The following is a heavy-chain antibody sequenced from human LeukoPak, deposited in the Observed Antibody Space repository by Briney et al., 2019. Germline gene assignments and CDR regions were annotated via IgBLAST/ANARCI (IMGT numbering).Heavy chain of an antibody. CDR1: GGSISSYS. CDR3: ARSPVGYSYGYYYYYYMDV. CDR2: IYTSGST. J-gene: IGHJ6*03. V-gene: IGHV4-4*07. D-gene: IGHD5-18*01. Sequence: SETLSLTCTVSGGSISSYSWSWIRQPAGKGLEWIGRIYTSGSTNYNPSLKSRVTMSVDTSKNQFSLKLSSVTAADTAVYYCARSPVGYSYGYYYYYYMDVWGKGTTVTVSS.